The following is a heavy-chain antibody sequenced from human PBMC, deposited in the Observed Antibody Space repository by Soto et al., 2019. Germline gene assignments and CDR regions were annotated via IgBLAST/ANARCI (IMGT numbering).Heavy chain of an antibody. CDR2: ISFSGSTI. J-gene: IGHJ1*01. V-gene: IGHV3-11*01. CDR1: GFTFSDYY. CDR3: ARREYSSFSAEYFQH. D-gene: IGHD6-6*01. Sequence: PGGSLRLSCAAPGFTFSDYYFTWIRQAPGKGLEWVSYISFSGSTIYYADSVKGRFTISRDNAKNSLYLQMNNLRPEDTAMYYCARREYSSFSAEYFQHWGQGTLVTVSS.